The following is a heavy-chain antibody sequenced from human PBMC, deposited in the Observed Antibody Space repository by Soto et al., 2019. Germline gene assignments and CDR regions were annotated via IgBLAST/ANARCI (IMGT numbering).Heavy chain of an antibody. J-gene: IGHJ6*02. D-gene: IGHD3-10*01. CDR1: GGSISSSSYY. V-gene: IGHV4-39*01. Sequence: SETLSLTCTVSGGSISSSSYYWGWIRQPPGKGLEWIGSIYYSGSTYYNPSLKSRVTISVDTSKNQFSPKLSSVTAADTAVYYCARPGAFDYYYYGMDVWGQGTTVTVSS. CDR2: IYYSGST. CDR3: ARPGAFDYYYYGMDV.